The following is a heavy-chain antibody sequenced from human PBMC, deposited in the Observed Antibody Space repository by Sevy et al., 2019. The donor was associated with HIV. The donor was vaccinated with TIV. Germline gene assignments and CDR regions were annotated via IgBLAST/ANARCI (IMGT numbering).Heavy chain of an antibody. CDR3: ARHQPDGLSTLFFDY. Sequence: SETLSLTCAVSGYSISSGYYWGWIRQPPGKGLEWIGSFYDSGSTYYNPSLKSRVTISVDTSKNQFSLKLSFVTAADTAVYYCARHQPDGLSTLFFDYWGQGTLVTVSS. CDR2: FYDSGST. V-gene: IGHV4-38-2*01. J-gene: IGHJ4*02. CDR1: GYSISSGYY.